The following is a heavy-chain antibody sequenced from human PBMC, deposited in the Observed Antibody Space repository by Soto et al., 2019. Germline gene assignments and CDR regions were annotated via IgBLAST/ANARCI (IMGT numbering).Heavy chain of an antibody. CDR3: ARDRQEDYSSGNLGWFDP. CDR1: GFTFSSYS. D-gene: IGHD6-19*01. Sequence: EVQLVESGGGLVKPGGSLRLSCAASGFTFSSYSMNWVRQAPGKGLEWVSSISSSSSYIYYADSVKGRFTISRDNAKNSLYRQMNSLRAEDTAVYYCARDRQEDYSSGNLGWFDPWGQGTLVTVSS. J-gene: IGHJ5*02. V-gene: IGHV3-21*01. CDR2: ISSSSSYI.